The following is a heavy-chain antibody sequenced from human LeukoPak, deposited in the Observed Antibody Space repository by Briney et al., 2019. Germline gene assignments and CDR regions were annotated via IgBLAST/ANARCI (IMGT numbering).Heavy chain of an antibody. CDR1: GGSISSGGFH. CDR3: AGGGTGYFPY. J-gene: IGHJ4*02. V-gene: IGHV4-31*03. CDR2: IYYSGST. D-gene: IGHD3/OR15-3a*01. Sequence: PSETLSLTCTVSGGSISSGGFHCSWIRQHSGKGLEWIGYIYYSGSTYYNPSLKSRVTISVDTSKNQFSLKLSSVTAADTAVYYCAGGGTGYFPYWGQGTLVTVSS.